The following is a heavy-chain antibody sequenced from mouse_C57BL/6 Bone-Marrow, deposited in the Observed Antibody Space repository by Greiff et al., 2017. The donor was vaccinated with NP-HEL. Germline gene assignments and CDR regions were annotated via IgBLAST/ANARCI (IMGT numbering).Heavy chain of an antibody. CDR3: ARERWLLPDY. Sequence: EVHLVESGGGLVKPGGSLKLSCAASGFTFSSYAMSWVRQTPEKRLEWVATISDGGSYTYYPDNVKGRFTISRDNAKNNLYLQMSHLKSEDTAMYYCARERWLLPDYWGQGTTLTVSS. V-gene: IGHV5-4*01. D-gene: IGHD2-3*01. CDR1: GFTFSSYA. CDR2: ISDGGSYT. J-gene: IGHJ2*01.